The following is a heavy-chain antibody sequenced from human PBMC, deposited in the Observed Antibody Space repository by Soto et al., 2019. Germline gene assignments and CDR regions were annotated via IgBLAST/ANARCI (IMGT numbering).Heavy chain of an antibody. CDR1: GGTFSSYA. D-gene: IGHD2-2*01. CDR2: IIPIFGTA. V-gene: IGHV1-69*13. CDR3: ARDLPRYCSSTSCYLYWDGGVYYYYGMDV. Sequence: SVKVSCKASGGTFSSYAISWVRQAPGQGLEWMGGIIPIFGTANYAQKFQGRVTITADESTSTAYMELSSLRSEDTAVYYCARDLPRYCSSTSCYLYWDGGVYYYYGMDVWGQGTTVTVSS. J-gene: IGHJ6*02.